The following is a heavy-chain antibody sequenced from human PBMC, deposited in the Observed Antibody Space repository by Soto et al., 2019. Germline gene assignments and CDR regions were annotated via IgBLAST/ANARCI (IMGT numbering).Heavy chain of an antibody. CDR3: TRGSTVVTLDYFDS. CDR2: IDPSGGST. CDR1: GYTVTRHY. D-gene: IGHD2-21*02. J-gene: IGHJ4*02. V-gene: IGHV1-46*03. Sequence: QVQLVQSGAEVKKPGASVKVSCKASGYTVTRHYMHWVRQAPGQGLEWMGIIDPSGGSTTYAQKFQDRVTMTRDMSTRTVYMELSSLRSDDTAIYYCTRGSTVVTLDYFDSCGQGTLVTVSS.